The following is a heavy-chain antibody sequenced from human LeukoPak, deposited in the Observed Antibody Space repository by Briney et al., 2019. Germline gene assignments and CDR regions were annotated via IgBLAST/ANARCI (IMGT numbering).Heavy chain of an antibody. Sequence: PSETLSLTCAVYGGSFSGYYWSWIRQPPGKGLEWIGEINHSGSTNYNPSLKSRVTISVDTSKNQFSLKLSSVTAADTAVYYCARLIRPGWFDPWGQGTLVTVSS. CDR1: GGSFSGYY. J-gene: IGHJ5*02. V-gene: IGHV4-34*01. D-gene: IGHD1-14*01. CDR3: ARLIRPGWFDP. CDR2: INHSGST.